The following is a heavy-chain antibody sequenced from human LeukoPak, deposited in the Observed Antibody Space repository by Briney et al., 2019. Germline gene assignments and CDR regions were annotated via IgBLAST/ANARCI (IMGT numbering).Heavy chain of an antibody. Sequence: PGGSLRLSCAASGLTFSSYGMHWVRQAPGKGLEWVAVISYDGSNKYYADSVKGRFTISRDNSKNTLYLQMNSLRAEDTAVYYCAKDPRRSRNYDYYYYYGMDVWGQGTTVTVSS. CDR1: GLTFSSYG. CDR3: AKDPRRSRNYDYYYYYGMDV. J-gene: IGHJ6*02. CDR2: ISYDGSNK. V-gene: IGHV3-30*18. D-gene: IGHD4-11*01.